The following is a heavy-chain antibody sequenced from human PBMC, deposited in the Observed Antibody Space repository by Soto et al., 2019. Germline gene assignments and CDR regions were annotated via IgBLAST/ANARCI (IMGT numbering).Heavy chain of an antibody. Sequence: GSLRLSCAASGFTFISYSMNWVRQAPGKGLEWVSSISSSSSYIYYADSVKGRFTISRDNAKNSLYLQMNSLRAEDTAVYYCATSMELRYFVWFLWGQGT. J-gene: IGHJ4*02. D-gene: IGHD3-9*01. CDR3: ATSMELRYFVWFL. CDR1: GFTFISYS. CDR2: ISSSSSYI. V-gene: IGHV3-21*01.